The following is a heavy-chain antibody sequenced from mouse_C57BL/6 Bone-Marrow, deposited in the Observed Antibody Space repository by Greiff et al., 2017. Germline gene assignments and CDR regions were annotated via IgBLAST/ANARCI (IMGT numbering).Heavy chain of an antibody. J-gene: IGHJ4*01. CDR1: GYTFTSYW. D-gene: IGHD2-3*01. Sequence: VQLQQPGAELVKPGASVKMSCKASGYTFTSYWITWVKQRPGQGLEWIGDIYPGSGSTNYNEKFKGKATLTVDTSSSTAYMQLSSLTSEDSAVYYCARSWGYSYYYAMDYWGQGTSVTVSS. CDR2: IYPGSGST. V-gene: IGHV1-55*01. CDR3: ARSWGYSYYYAMDY.